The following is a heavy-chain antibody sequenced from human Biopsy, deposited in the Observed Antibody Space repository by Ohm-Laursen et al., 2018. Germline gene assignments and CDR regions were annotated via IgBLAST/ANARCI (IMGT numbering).Heavy chain of an antibody. CDR2: INHSGRT. Sequence: DTLSLTCAVYGESFNGYYWSWIRQTPGKGLEWIGEINHSGRTNYNPSLKSRVTISVDTSRNQFSLKVRSVTAADTAVYYCVRGVDYYDPYHYYALDVWGQGTTVTVSS. CDR3: VRGVDYYDPYHYYALDV. J-gene: IGHJ6*02. CDR1: GESFNGYY. V-gene: IGHV4-34*01. D-gene: IGHD3-22*01.